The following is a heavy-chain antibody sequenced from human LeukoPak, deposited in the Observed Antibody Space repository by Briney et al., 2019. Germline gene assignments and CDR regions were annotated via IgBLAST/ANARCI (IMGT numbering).Heavy chain of an antibody. CDR3: ARDSFGDDFDY. J-gene: IGHJ4*02. V-gene: IGHV1-69*04. CDR2: IIPMLDVA. Sequence: SVKVSCKASGGTFSTYPISWVRQAPGQGLEWMGRIIPMLDVANCALKFQGRVTITADKSTSTAYMELSSLRAEDTAVFYCARDSFGDDFDYWGQGTLVTVSS. CDR1: GGTFSTYP. D-gene: IGHD3-10*01.